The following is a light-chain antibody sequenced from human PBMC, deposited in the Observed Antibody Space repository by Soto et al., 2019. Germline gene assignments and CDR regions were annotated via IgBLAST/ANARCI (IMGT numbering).Light chain of an antibody. Sequence: DIQMTQSPSTLSASVGDRVIITCRASQSISSWVAWYQQKPGKAPKLLISKASSLESGVPSRFSGSGSGTEFTLTISSLQPDDFATYYCQQYNTFLTFGGGTKVEI. J-gene: IGKJ4*01. CDR1: QSISSW. V-gene: IGKV1-5*03. CDR2: KAS. CDR3: QQYNTFLT.